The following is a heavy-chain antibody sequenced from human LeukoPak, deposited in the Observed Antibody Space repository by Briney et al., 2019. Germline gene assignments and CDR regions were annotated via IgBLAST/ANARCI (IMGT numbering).Heavy chain of an antibody. J-gene: IGHJ4*02. V-gene: IGHV1-8*03. Sequence: ASVKVSCKASGYTFTSYDINWVRQATGQGLEWMGWMNPNSGNTGYAQKFQGRVTITRNTSISTAYMELSSLRSEDTAVYYCARVLYYYDSSGYHHPYYFDYWGQGTLVTVSS. CDR2: MNPNSGNT. CDR1: GYTFTSYD. CDR3: ARVLYYYDSSGYHHPYYFDY. D-gene: IGHD3-22*01.